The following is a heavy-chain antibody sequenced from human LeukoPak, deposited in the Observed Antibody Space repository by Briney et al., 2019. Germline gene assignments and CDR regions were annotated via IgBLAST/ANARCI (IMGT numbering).Heavy chain of an antibody. CDR2: ISSRSESI. J-gene: IGHJ4*02. V-gene: IGHV3-21*01. D-gene: IGHD2-2*01. CDR3: ARELYCSGTRCYGAYDFDY. CDR1: GFTISSYS. Sequence: GASLRPSCAASGFTISSYSMSWVSQAPGKWMEWDSAISSRSESIYSADTVKGRLIISNDNTKSSLYLQMNSPRAEDTAAYFCARELYCSGTRCYGAYDFDYWGRGTLVTV.